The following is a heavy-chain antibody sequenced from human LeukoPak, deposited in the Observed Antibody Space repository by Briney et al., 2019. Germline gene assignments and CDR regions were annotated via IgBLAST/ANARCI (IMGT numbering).Heavy chain of an antibody. CDR2: IFPDDSDT. Sequence: PGESLKISRKGSGYSFTNYWIGWVRQMPGKGLEWMGIIFPDDSDTRYSPSFQGQVSISADKSISTAYLQWSSLKASDTAMYYCARHPPTGYCANGLCYTGRFDYWGQGTLVTVSS. D-gene: IGHD2-8*01. CDR3: ARHPPTGYCANGLCYTGRFDY. J-gene: IGHJ4*02. V-gene: IGHV5-51*01. CDR1: GYSFTNYW.